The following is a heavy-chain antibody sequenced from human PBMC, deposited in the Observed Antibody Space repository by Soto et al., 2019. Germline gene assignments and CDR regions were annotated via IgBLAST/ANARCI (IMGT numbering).Heavy chain of an antibody. D-gene: IGHD2-21*02. CDR2: IYYSGST. J-gene: IGHJ2*01. Sequence: QVQLQESGPGLVKPSQTLSLTCTVSGGSISSGGYYWSWIRQHPGKGLEWIGYIYYSGSTYYNPSLKGRVTISVVTSKNHFSLKLSSVTAADTAVYYCAREYGGNSDYWYFDLWGRGTLVTVSS. CDR3: AREYGGNSDYWYFDL. V-gene: IGHV4-31*03. CDR1: GGSISSGGYY.